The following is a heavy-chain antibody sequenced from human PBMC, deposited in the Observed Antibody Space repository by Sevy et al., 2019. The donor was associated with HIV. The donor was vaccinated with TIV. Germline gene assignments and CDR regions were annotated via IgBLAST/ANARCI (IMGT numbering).Heavy chain of an antibody. Sequence: ASVKVSCKASGGTFSSYAISWVRQAPGQGLEWMGGIIPIFGTANYAQKFQGRVTITADESTSTAYMELSSLRSEDTAVYYCARGAGGSYGGAFDIWGQGTMVTVSS. D-gene: IGHD1-26*01. V-gene: IGHV1-69*13. J-gene: IGHJ3*02. CDR2: IIPIFGTA. CDR1: GGTFSSYA. CDR3: ARGAGGSYGGAFDI.